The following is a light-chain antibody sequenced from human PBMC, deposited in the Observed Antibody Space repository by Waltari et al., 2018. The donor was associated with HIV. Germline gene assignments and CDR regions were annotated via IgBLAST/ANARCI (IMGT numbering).Light chain of an antibody. V-gene: IGLV2-14*01. CDR2: EVN. CDR1: TSDVGGYNY. Sequence: QSALTQPASVSGSPGQSLTISCTGTTSDVGGYNYVSWYQQYPDKVPKLIIYEVNNRPSGISDRFSGSKSGNTASLTISGLQAEDEADYYCAAYTTSGTVLFGGGTKLTVL. J-gene: IGLJ2*01. CDR3: AAYTTSGTVL.